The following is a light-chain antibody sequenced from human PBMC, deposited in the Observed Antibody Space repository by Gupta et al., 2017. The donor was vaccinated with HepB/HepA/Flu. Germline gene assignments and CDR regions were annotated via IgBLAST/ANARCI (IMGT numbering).Light chain of an antibody. J-gene: IGKJ5*01. Sequence: EIVLTQSPGTLSLSPGDRATITCRASQSVSTYLAWYQQKPGQAPRLLIQDASKRATDLPARFSGSGSGTDFTLTISSLEPEDFAVYYCQHRGSWPITFGQGTLLDIK. CDR3: QHRGSWPIT. CDR2: DAS. V-gene: IGKV3-11*01. CDR1: QSVSTY.